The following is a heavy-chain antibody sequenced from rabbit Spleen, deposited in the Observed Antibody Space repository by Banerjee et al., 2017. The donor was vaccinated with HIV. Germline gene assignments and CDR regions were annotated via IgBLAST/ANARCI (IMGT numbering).Heavy chain of an antibody. V-gene: IGHV1S47*01. CDR3: ARDLPDVIGWNFDL. CDR1: GFSLDSDYV. J-gene: IGHJ4*01. CDR2: INSVTYKS. Sequence: QEHLVESGGGLVQPEGSLTLTCTASGFSLDSDYVMCWVRQAPGTGLEWIACINSVTYKSVYAKWAKGPFTISRTTSLNTVTLQMTRVTAADTATYFCARDLPDVIGWNFDLWGQGTLVTVS. D-gene: IGHD1-1*01.